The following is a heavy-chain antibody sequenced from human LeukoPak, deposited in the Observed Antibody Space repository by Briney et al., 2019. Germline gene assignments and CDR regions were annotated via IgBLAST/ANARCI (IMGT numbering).Heavy chain of an antibody. CDR3: ARDEPRGVHSSGWYSY. D-gene: IGHD6-19*01. J-gene: IGHJ4*02. CDR1: GDSVSSNSAA. V-gene: IGHV6-1*01. Sequence: SQTLSLTCAISGDSVSSNSAAWNWIRQSPSRGLEWLGRTYYRSKWYNDYAVSVKSRITINPDTSKNQFSLQLNSVTPEDTAVYYCARDEPRGVHSSGWYSYWGQGTLVTVSS. CDR2: TYYRSKWYN.